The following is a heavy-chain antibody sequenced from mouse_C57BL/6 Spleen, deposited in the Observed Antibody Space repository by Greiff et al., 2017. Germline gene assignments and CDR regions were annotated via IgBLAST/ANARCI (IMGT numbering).Heavy chain of an antibody. J-gene: IGHJ1*03. Sequence: VQLKESGGGLVKPGGSLKLSCAASGFTFSDYGMHWVRQAPEKGLEWVAYISSGSSTIYYADTVKGRFTISRDNAKNTLFLQMTSLRSEDTAMYYCARIDDASWYFDVWGTGTTVTVAS. V-gene: IGHV5-17*01. CDR3: ARIDDASWYFDV. D-gene: IGHD2-3*01. CDR1: GFTFSDYG. CDR2: ISSGSSTI.